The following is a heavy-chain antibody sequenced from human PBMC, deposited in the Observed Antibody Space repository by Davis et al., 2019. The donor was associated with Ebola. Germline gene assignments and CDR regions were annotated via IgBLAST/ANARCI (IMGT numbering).Heavy chain of an antibody. CDR2: INHSEST. D-gene: IGHD4-17*01. J-gene: IGHJ4*02. Sequence: PSEPLSLTCAVYGGSFSGYYWSWIRQPPGKGLEWIGEINHSESTIYNPSLKSRVTISVDTSKNQFSLKLSAVTAADTAVYYCAKDGYYGDYVDYWGQGTLVTVSS. CDR3: AKDGYYGDYVDY. CDR1: GGSFSGYY. V-gene: IGHV4-34*01.